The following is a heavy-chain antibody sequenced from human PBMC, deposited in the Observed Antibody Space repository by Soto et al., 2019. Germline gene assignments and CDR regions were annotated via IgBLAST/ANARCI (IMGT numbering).Heavy chain of an antibody. Sequence: PSETLCLTCIVSGDSISSSIYYWVWIRQPPGKGLEWIGSIYYSGTTYYNPSLESRVTISIDTSKNQFSLKLSSLTAADTAVYYCAKTGPYDILTYWYFDLWGRGTLVTVSS. J-gene: IGHJ2*01. CDR3: AKTGPYDILTYWYFDL. V-gene: IGHV4-39*01. D-gene: IGHD3-9*01. CDR2: IYYSGTT. CDR1: GDSISSSIYY.